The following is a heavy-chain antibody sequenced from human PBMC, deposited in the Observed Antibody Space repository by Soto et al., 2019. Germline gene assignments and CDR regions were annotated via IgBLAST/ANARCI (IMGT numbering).Heavy chain of an antibody. Sequence: SETLSLTCTVSGGSISSSIYYWGWIRHPPGNGLEWIGSIYYSGSTYYNPSLKSRVTISVDTSKNQFSLKLSSVTAADTAVYYCARHPTYYDFWSGYYRGNWFDPWGQGPMVTVSS. CDR3: ARHPTYYDFWSGYYRGNWFDP. CDR2: IYYSGST. J-gene: IGHJ5*02. D-gene: IGHD3-3*01. CDR1: GGSISSSIYY. V-gene: IGHV4-39*01.